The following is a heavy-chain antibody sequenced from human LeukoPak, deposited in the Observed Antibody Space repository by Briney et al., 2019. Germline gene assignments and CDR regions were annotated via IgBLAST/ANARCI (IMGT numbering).Heavy chain of an antibody. D-gene: IGHD1-26*01. J-gene: IGHJ4*02. CDR2: ISYDGSNK. CDR1: GFTFSSYA. V-gene: IGHV3-30-3*01. Sequence: PGGSLRLSCAASGFTFSSYAMHWVRQAPGKGLEWVAVISYDGSNKYYADSVKGRFTISRDNSKNTLYLQMNSLRAEDTAVYYCAKDGKIVGATMAGSIDYWGQGTLVTVSS. CDR3: AKDGKIVGATMAGSIDY.